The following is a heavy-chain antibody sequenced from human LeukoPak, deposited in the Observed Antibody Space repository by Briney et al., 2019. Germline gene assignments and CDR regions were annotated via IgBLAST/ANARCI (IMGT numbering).Heavy chain of an antibody. J-gene: IGHJ4*02. Sequence: GASVKVSCKTSGYTFTTYAISWVRQAPGQGLEWMGWINTNTGNPTYAQGFFTGRYVFSLDTFVNTAYLQITGLKADDTAVYYCGRDPKLGIRGYTYGYIDFWGQGTLVTVAS. CDR1: GYTFTTYA. CDR2: INTNTGNP. CDR3: GRDPKLGIRGYTYGYIDF. V-gene: IGHV7-4-1*02. D-gene: IGHD5-18*01.